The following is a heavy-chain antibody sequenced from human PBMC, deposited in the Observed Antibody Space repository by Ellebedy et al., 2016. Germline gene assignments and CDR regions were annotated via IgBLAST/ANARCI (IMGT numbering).Heavy chain of an antibody. D-gene: IGHD6-13*01. CDR2: ISYDGSNK. Sequence: GGSLRLSXAASGFTFSSYAMHWVRQAPGKGLEWVAVISYDGSNKYYADSVKGRFTISRDNSKNTLYLQMNSLRAEDTAVYYCARVSGPGIAAGWFDPWGQGTLVTVSS. J-gene: IGHJ5*02. CDR1: GFTFSSYA. CDR3: ARVSGPGIAAGWFDP. V-gene: IGHV3-30-3*01.